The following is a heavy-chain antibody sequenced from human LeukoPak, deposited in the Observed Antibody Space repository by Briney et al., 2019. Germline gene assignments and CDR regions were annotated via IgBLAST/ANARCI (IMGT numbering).Heavy chain of an antibody. J-gene: IGHJ4*02. CDR2: MKQDGSEQ. CDR1: GFTFKNHW. D-gene: IGHD3/OR15-3a*01. CDR3: ARDADWASDY. Sequence: GGSLRLSCVGSGFTFKNHWMVWVRQAPGKGLEWVANMKQDGSEQYYGDSVRGRFTISRDNAKNSLYLQMNSLRVADTAVYYRARDADWASDYWGQGTLVTVSS. V-gene: IGHV3-7*01.